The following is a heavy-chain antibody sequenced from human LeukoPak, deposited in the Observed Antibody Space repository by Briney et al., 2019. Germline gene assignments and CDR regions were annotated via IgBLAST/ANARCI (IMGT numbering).Heavy chain of an antibody. J-gene: IGHJ4*02. Sequence: GGSLRLSCAASGFTFSSYNMDWVRQAPGKGLEWVSSISSDSTYIYYANSLRGRFTISRDNAKNSLYLQMNSLRAEDTAVYYCARDLHHYDSSGLRYWGQGTLVTVSS. CDR3: ARDLHHYDSSGLRY. CDR2: ISSDSTYI. CDR1: GFTFSSYN. D-gene: IGHD3-22*01. V-gene: IGHV3-21*01.